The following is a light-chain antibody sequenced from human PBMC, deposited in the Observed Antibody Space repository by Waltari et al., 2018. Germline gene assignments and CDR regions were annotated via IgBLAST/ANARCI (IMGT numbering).Light chain of an antibody. V-gene: IGKV1-12*01. CDR3: QEVNRFPYT. CDR2: AAS. Sequence: TWRASPVIGPWFAWYQQKPRKAPRLLIYAASTLQSGVPSRFSGSGSGTDFTLTISSVQSEDFATYFCQEVNRFPYTFGQGTKLEIK. CDR1: PVIGPW. J-gene: IGKJ2*01.